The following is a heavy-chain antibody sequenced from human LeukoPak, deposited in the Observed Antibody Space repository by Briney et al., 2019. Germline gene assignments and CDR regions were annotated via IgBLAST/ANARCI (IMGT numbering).Heavy chain of an antibody. CDR2: IYYSGST. CDR3: ARAYYYDSSGYFDDAFDI. V-gene: IGHV4-39*01. J-gene: IGHJ3*02. D-gene: IGHD3-22*01. CDR1: GGSISSNNYY. Sequence: SETLSLTCTVSGGSISSNNYYWGWIRQPPGKGLEWIGSIYYSGSTYYNPSLKSRVTISVDTSKNQFSLKLSSVTAADTAVYYCARAYYYDSSGYFDDAFDIWGQGTMVTVSS.